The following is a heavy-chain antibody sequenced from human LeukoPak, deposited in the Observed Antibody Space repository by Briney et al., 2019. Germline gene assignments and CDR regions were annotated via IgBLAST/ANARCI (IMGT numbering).Heavy chain of an antibody. Sequence: SETLSLTCTVSGCSIRSYYWSWIRQPPGKGLEWIGYLYYRGSTKYNPSLKSRVTILVDMSQNQFSLKLSYVTAADTAVYYCARDGSNYYGMDVLGQGTTVTVS. J-gene: IGHJ6*02. V-gene: IGHV4-59*01. CDR2: LYYRGST. CDR3: ARDGSNYYGMDV. CDR1: GCSIRSYY.